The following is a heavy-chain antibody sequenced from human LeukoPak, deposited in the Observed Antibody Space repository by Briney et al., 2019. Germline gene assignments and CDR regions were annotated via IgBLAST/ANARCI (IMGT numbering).Heavy chain of an antibody. Sequence: SETLSLTCIVSGGSISSYYWSWIRQPAGKGLEWIGRIYTSGSTNYNPSLKSRVTMSVDTSKNQFSLKLSSVTAADTAVYYCARYSSGWSPYYFDYWGQGTLVTVSS. D-gene: IGHD6-19*01. CDR1: GGSISSYY. CDR3: ARYSSGWSPYYFDY. V-gene: IGHV4-4*07. J-gene: IGHJ4*02. CDR2: IYTSGST.